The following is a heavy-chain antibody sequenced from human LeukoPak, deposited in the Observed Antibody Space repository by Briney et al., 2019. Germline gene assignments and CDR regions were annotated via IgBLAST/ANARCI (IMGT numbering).Heavy chain of an antibody. V-gene: IGHV1-69*05. CDR3: ARLSANAV. D-gene: IGHD4/OR15-4a*01. Sequence: GSSVKVSCKASGGTFSSYAISWVRQAPGQGLEWMEGIIPIFGTANYAQKFQGRVTITTAEATSTAYMELSSLRPEDTAVYYCARLSANAVWGQGTLVTVSS. J-gene: IGHJ4*02. CDR2: IIPIFGTA. CDR1: GGTFSSYA.